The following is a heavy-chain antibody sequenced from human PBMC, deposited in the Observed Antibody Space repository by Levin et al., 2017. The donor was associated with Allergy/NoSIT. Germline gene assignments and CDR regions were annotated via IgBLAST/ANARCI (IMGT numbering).Heavy chain of an antibody. Sequence: LSLTCAASGFNFRNYAMSWVRQAPGKGLEWVSVISDNGGRTFYADSVKGRFTISRDNSKDTLFLQMNSLRVEDTAVYYCAKDRPNCGGDCYQTVAFDFWGQGTPLTVSS. V-gene: IGHV3-23*01. J-gene: IGHJ4*02. CDR3: AKDRPNCGGDCYQTVAFDF. D-gene: IGHD2-21*02. CDR2: ISDNGGRT. CDR1: GFNFRNYA.